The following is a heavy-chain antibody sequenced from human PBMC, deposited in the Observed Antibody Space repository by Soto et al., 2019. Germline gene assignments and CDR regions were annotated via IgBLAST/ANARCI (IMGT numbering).Heavy chain of an antibody. Sequence: QVQLQESGPGLVKPSETLSLTCTVSGGSISSNFWSWIRQHPGKGLEWIGYISYSGSTYYNPSLNSRVIISVETSRSHFALRLSSVTAADTAVYYCATYWGAGNDAKGFHIWGQGTVVTVSS. D-gene: IGHD6-13*01. CDR2: ISYSGST. V-gene: IGHV4-59*06. CDR1: GGSISSNF. J-gene: IGHJ3*02. CDR3: ATYWGAGNDAKGFHI.